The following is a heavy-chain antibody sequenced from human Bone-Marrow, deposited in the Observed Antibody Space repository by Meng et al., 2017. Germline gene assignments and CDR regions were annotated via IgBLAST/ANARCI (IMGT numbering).Heavy chain of an antibody. CDR1: GYTFTGYY. D-gene: IGHD6-13*01. V-gene: IGHV1-2*06. Sequence: ASMKVSCKASGYTFTGYYMHWVRQAPGQGLEWMGRINPNSGGTNYAQKCQGRVTMTRDTSISTAYMELSRLRSDDTAVYYCARDSRGIAAAGPFDYWGQGTLVTVSS. J-gene: IGHJ4*02. CDR2: INPNSGGT. CDR3: ARDSRGIAAAGPFDY.